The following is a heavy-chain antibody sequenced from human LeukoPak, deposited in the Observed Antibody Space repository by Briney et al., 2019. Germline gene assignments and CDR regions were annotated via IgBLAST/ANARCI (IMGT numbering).Heavy chain of an antibody. CDR2: ISSSGSTI. V-gene: IGHV3-11*01. Sequence: GGSLRLSCAASGFTFSDYYMSWIRQAPVKGLKWVSYISSSGSTIYYADSVKGRFTISRDNAKNSLYLQMNSLRAEDTAVYYCARDERAANWFDPWGQGTLVTVSS. CDR3: ARDERAANWFDP. J-gene: IGHJ5*02. D-gene: IGHD6-13*01. CDR1: GFTFSDYY.